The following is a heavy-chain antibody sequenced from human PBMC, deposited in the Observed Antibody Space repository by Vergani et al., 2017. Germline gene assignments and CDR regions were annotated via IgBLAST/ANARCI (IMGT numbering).Heavy chain of an antibody. CDR3: AELGGFSIVRSPADY. CDR2: ISGSGGSI. V-gene: IGHV3-23*01. D-gene: IGHD1-26*01. Sequence: EVQLLESGGGLVQPGGSLRLSCAASGFTFSNYAMIWVRQAAGKGLEWVSVISGSGGSIYYAVSLKGRFTISRDNSKNTLYLQMSSLRAEDTALYYCAELGGFSIVRSPADYWGQGTLVTVSS. J-gene: IGHJ4*02. CDR1: GFTFSNYA.